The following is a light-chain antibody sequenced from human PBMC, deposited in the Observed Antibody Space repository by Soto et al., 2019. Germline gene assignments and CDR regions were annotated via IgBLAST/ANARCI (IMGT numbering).Light chain of an antibody. CDR2: DVT. Sequence: QSALTQPASVSGSPGQSITISCTGTSSDVGGYYSVSWYQQHPGKAPKLMIYDVTNRPSGVSNRFSGSKSGNTASLTISGLQADDDADYYCPSYTSSSTDVFGTGTKVTVL. CDR1: SSDVGGYYS. CDR3: PSYTSSSTDV. V-gene: IGLV2-14*01. J-gene: IGLJ1*01.